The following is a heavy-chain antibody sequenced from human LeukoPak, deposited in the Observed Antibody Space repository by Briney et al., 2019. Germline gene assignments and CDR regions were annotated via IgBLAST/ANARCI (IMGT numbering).Heavy chain of an antibody. CDR1: GGSFSGYY. Sequence: SETLSLTCAVYGGSFSGYYWSWIRQPPGKGLEWIGEVYHTGSTNYNPSLKSRVTISVDTSKNQFSLKLSSVTAADTAVYYCARRSVRGVIRYWGQGTLVTVSS. CDR3: ARRSVRGVIRY. D-gene: IGHD3-10*01. CDR2: VYHTGST. V-gene: IGHV4-34*01. J-gene: IGHJ4*02.